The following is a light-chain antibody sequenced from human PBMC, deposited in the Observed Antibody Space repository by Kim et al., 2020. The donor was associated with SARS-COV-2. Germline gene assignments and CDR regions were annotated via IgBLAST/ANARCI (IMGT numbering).Light chain of an antibody. CDR1: SSDVGGYNY. CDR2: DVS. CDR3: SSYTSSSTWV. J-gene: IGLJ3*02. V-gene: IGLV2-14*03. Sequence: GQSITISCTGTSSDVGGYNYVSWYQQHPGKAPKLMIYDVSNRPSGVSNRFGGSKSGNAASLTISGLQAEDEADYYCSSYTSSSTWVFGGGTQLTVL.